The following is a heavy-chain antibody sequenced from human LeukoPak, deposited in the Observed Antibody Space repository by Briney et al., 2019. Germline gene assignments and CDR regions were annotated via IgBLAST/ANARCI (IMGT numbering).Heavy chain of an antibody. J-gene: IGHJ3*02. V-gene: IGHV1-46*01. Sequence: ASVKVSCKASGYTFITYYIHWVGQAPGQGLEWMGIINPSGGSTNYAQNFQGRVTMTRDTSTSTVYMELSSLRFEDTAVYYCARAPRYCSGGSCYSLAFDIWGQGTMVTVSS. D-gene: IGHD2-15*01. CDR2: INPSGGST. CDR1: GYTFITYY. CDR3: ARAPRYCSGGSCYSLAFDI.